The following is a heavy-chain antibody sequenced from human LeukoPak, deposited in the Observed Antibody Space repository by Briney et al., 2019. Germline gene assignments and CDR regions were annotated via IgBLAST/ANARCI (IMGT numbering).Heavy chain of an antibody. D-gene: IGHD1-1*01. V-gene: IGHV3-48*04. CDR1: GFTFSSYS. J-gene: IGHJ6*03. CDR3: ARVVTVAWSERRPGYYYMDV. Sequence: GGSLRLSCAASGFTFSSYSMNWVRQAPGKGLEWVSYISTSSSRTYYADSVKGRFTISRDNAKNSLYLQMNSLRAEDTAMYYCARVVTVAWSERRPGYYYMDVWGKGTTVTVSS. CDR2: ISTSSSRT.